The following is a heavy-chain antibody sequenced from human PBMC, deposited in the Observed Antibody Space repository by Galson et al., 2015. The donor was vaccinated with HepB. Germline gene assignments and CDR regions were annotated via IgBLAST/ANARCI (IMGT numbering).Heavy chain of an antibody. CDR1: GFTFGTYW. J-gene: IGHJ5*02. Sequence: SLRLSCAASGFTFGTYWMHWVRQAPGKGLVWVSRINSDGSSIIYADSVKGRFTISRDNAKNTLYLQMNSLRAEDTAVYYCVREGRGRLVAPWGQGTLVTVSS. V-gene: IGHV3-74*01. CDR3: VREGRGRLVAP. CDR2: INSDGSSI.